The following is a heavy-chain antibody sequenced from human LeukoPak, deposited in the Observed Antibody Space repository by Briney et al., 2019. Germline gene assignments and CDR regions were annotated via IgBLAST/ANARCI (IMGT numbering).Heavy chain of an antibody. V-gene: IGHV3-11*04. CDR1: GFTFSDYY. CDR2: ISGGGSII. J-gene: IGHJ4*02. D-gene: IGHD5-18*01. CDR3: ARDAEGGDTAMVPFDY. Sequence: GGSLRLSCAASGFTFSDYYMSWIRQAPGEGLEWISYISGGGSIIYYAGSVKGRFTISTDDARNSLYLQMNSLRAEDTAVYYCARDAEGGDTAMVPFDYWGQGTLVTVSS.